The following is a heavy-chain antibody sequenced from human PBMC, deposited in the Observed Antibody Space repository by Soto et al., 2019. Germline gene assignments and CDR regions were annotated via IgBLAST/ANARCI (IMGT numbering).Heavy chain of an antibody. CDR2: IYYSGST. CDR1: GGSITRGSYF. V-gene: IGHV4-39*01. J-gene: IGHJ4*02. CDR3: ARLFTIMEYFDY. Sequence: LQLQESGPGLVKTSETLSLTCTVSGGSITRGSYFWGWIRQPPGKGLEWIGSIYYSGSTYYNPSLKSRVTISVDTSKDQFSLKLSSVTAADTAVYYCARLFTIMEYFDYWGQGSLVAVSS. D-gene: IGHD3-3*01.